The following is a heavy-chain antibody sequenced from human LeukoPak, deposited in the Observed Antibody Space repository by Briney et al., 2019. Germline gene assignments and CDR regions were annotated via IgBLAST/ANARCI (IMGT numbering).Heavy chain of an antibody. V-gene: IGHV3-7*01. CDR1: GFTFSSYW. Sequence: GGSLRLSCAASGFTFSSYWMSWVRQAPGKGLEWVANIKQDGSEKYYVDSVKGRFTISRDNAKNSLYLQMNSLRAEDTAVYYCARDSLAKVAAGTNWFDPWGQGTLVTVSS. D-gene: IGHD6-13*01. CDR3: ARDSLAKVAAGTNWFDP. J-gene: IGHJ5*02. CDR2: IKQDGSEK.